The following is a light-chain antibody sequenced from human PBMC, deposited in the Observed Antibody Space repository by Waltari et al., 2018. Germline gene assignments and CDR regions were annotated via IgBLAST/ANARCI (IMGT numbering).Light chain of an antibody. CDR3: QNHERLPAT. J-gene: IGKJ1*01. CDR1: QNIGTY. Sequence: LTQSPGTLSLSPGERATLSCRASQNIGTYLVWYQQKPGQAPRLLIYAASRRATGIPDRFSGSGSGTDFILTISRLEPEDFAVYYCQNHERLPATFGQGTKVEIK. V-gene: IGKV3-20*01. CDR2: AAS.